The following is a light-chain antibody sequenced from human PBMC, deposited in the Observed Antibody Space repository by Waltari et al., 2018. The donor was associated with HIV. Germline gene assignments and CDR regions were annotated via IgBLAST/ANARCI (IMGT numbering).Light chain of an antibody. CDR2: EVS. Sequence: QSALTQPPSVSGSLGQSVTISCTGSSSDIGAYDSVSWFQQHPNNAPKLLLYEVSKRPSGVPDRFSGSRSGETAFLSVSGLQPDDTAAYFCSSYGDNIRVLFGGGTNLTVL. CDR3: SSYGDNIRVL. CDR1: SSDIGAYDS. V-gene: IGLV2-8*01. J-gene: IGLJ2*01.